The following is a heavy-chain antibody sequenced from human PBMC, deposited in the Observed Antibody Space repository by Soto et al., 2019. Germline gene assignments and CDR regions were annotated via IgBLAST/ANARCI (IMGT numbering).Heavy chain of an antibody. J-gene: IGHJ4*02. Sequence: GGSLRLSCAASGFTFSSYAMSWVRQAPGKGLEWVSYISSSSSTIYYADSVKGRFTISRDNSKNTLYLQMNSLRAEDTAVYYCASASGTGFDYWGQGTLVTVSS. CDR1: GFTFSSYA. CDR2: ISSSSSTI. CDR3: ASASGTGFDY. V-gene: IGHV3-48*01. D-gene: IGHD3-10*01.